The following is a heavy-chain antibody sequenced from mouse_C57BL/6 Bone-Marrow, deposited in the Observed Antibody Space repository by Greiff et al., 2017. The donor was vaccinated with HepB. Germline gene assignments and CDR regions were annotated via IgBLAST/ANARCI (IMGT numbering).Heavy chain of an antibody. D-gene: IGHD1-1*01. CDR1: GFTFSDYG. CDR2: ISSGSSTI. CDR3: ARTITTVVARAMDY. J-gene: IGHJ4*01. Sequence: EVQGVESGGGLVKPGGSLKLSCAASGFTFSDYGMHWVRQAPEKGLEWVAYISSGSSTIYYADTVKGRFTISRDNAKNTLFLQMTSLRSEDTAMYYCARTITTVVARAMDYWGQGTSVTVSS. V-gene: IGHV5-17*01.